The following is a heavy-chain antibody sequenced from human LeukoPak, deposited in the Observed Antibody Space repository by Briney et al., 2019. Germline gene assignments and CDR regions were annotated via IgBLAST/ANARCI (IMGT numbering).Heavy chain of an antibody. Sequence: SETLSLTCTVSGGSISSYYWSWIRQPPGKGLEWIGYIYYSGSTNYNPSLKSRVTISVDTSKNQFSLKLNSVTAADTAVYYCARKRRDGYNSEDAFDIWGQGTMVTVSS. J-gene: IGHJ3*02. V-gene: IGHV4-59*01. CDR2: IYYSGST. CDR3: ARKRRDGYNSEDAFDI. CDR1: GGSISSYY. D-gene: IGHD5-24*01.